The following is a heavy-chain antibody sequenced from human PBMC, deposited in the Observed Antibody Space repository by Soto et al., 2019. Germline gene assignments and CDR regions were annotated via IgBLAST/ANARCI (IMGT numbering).Heavy chain of an antibody. J-gene: IGHJ6*02. CDR2: ISYDGSNK. CDR3: ARDSPQWLVLYYGMDV. Sequence: QVQLVESGGGVVQPGRSLRLSCAASGFTFSSYAMHWVRQAPGKGLEWVAVISYDGSNKYYADSVKGRFTISRDNSKNTLYLQMNSLRAEDTAVYYCARDSPQWLVLYYGMDVWGQGTTVTVSS. D-gene: IGHD6-19*01. V-gene: IGHV3-30-3*01. CDR1: GFTFSSYA.